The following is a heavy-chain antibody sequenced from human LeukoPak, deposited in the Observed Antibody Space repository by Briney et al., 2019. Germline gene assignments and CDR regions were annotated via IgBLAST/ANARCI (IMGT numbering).Heavy chain of an antibody. V-gene: IGHV4-61*02. CDR2: IYTSGST. J-gene: IGHJ4*02. CDR3: AREGYNYYFDY. CDR1: GGSISSGSYY. D-gene: IGHD5-24*01. Sequence: SQTLSLTCTVSGGSISSGSYYWSWIRQPAGKGLEWIGRIYTSGSTNYNPSLKSRVTISVDTSKNQFSLKLSSVTAADTAVYYCAREGYNYYFDYWGQGTLVTVSS.